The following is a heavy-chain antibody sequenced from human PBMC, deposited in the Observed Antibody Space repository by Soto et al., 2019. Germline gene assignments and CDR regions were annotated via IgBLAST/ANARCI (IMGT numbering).Heavy chain of an antibody. J-gene: IGHJ4*02. V-gene: IGHV3-23*01. Sequence: PGGSLRLSCAASGFTFSSYAMSWVRQAPGKGLEWVSSISSSVGSTYYADSVKGRSTISRDNSKNMVFLQMNSLRVEDTAIYYCMKGGDRVYWGQGAQVTVSS. CDR3: MKGGDRVY. D-gene: IGHD3-22*01. CDR1: GFTFSSYA. CDR2: ISSSVGST.